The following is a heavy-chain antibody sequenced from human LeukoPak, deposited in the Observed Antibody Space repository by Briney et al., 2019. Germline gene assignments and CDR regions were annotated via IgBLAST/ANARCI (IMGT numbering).Heavy chain of an antibody. Sequence: SETLSLTCAVYGGSFSSYYWSWIRQPPGKGLEWIGFIYYRGNTNYNPSLKSRVTISIDTSKSQFSLKLSSVTTADTAVYYCARYNVGSNWAQAFDVWGQGTMVTVSS. CDR2: IYYRGNT. CDR1: GGSFSSYY. J-gene: IGHJ3*01. D-gene: IGHD6-13*01. V-gene: IGHV4-59*01. CDR3: ARYNVGSNWAQAFDV.